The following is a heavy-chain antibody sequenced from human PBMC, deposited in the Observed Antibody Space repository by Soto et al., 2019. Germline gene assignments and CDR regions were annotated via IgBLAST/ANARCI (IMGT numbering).Heavy chain of an antibody. Sequence: QVQLVQSGAEVKKPGSSVKVSCKASGGTFSSYTISWVRQAPGQGLEWMGRIIPILGIANYAQKFQGRVTITADKSTSTAYMELSSLRSEDRAVYYCATDPEGGLPAAMWGDNWFDPWGQGTLVTVSS. V-gene: IGHV1-69*08. CDR2: IIPILGIA. CDR1: GGTFSSYT. D-gene: IGHD2-2*01. CDR3: ATDPEGGLPAAMWGDNWFDP. J-gene: IGHJ5*02.